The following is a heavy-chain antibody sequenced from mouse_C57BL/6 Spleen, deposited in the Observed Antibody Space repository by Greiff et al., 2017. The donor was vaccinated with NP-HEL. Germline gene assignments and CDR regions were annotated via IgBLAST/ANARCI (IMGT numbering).Heavy chain of an antibody. J-gene: IGHJ4*01. Sequence: EVQLQESGAELVRPGASVKLSCTASGFNIKDDYMHWVKQRPEQGLEWIGWIDPENGDTEYASKFQGKATITADTSSNTAYLQLSSLTSEDTAVYYCTSGLYAMDYWGQGTSVTVSS. V-gene: IGHV14-4*01. CDR1: GFNIKDDY. CDR3: TSGLYAMDY. CDR2: IDPENGDT.